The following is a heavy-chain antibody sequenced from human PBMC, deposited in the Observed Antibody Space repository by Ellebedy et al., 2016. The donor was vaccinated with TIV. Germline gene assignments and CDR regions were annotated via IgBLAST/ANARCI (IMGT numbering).Heavy chain of an antibody. CDR3: ARIGGGVSGTSFDV. CDR1: GYTFTSYG. J-gene: IGHJ3*01. D-gene: IGHD3-16*01. CDR2: LSSYNGNT. Sequence: AASVQVSCKASGYTFTSYGISWVRQAAGRGVEWMGWLSSYNGNTKYAQKFQGRVTITTDTSTSTTYMELRGLRYDDTALYYCARIGGGVSGTSFDVWGQGTIVTVSS. V-gene: IGHV1-18*04.